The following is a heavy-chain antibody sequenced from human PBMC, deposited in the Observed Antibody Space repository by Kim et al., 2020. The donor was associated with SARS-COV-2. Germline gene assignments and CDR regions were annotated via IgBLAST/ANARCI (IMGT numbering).Heavy chain of an antibody. CDR3: AKSFSGSYFGYDY. Sequence: GGSLRLSCAASGFTFNTYGMHWVRQAPGKGLEWVAVISYDGSTKYYADSVKGRFTISRDNTKNTLYLQMNSLRIEDTAMYYCAKSFSGSYFGYDYWGQGTLVTVSS. D-gene: IGHD1-26*01. J-gene: IGHJ4*02. CDR2: ISYDGSTK. V-gene: IGHV3-30*18. CDR1: GFTFNTYG.